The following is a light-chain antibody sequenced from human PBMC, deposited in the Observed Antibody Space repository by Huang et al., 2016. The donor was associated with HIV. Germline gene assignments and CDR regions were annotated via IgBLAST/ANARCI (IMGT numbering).Light chain of an antibody. V-gene: IGKV3-11*01. CDR2: DAS. J-gene: IGKJ1*01. Sequence: EIVLTQSPATLSLSPGERATLSCRASQSVSSYLAWYQQKPGQAPRLLIYDASNRATGIPARFSVSGSGTDFTLTISSLEPEDFAVYYCQQRSHWWTFGQGTKVEIK. CDR1: QSVSSY. CDR3: QQRSHWWT.